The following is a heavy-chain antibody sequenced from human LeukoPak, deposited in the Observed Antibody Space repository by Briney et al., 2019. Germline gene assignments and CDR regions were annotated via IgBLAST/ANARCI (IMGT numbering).Heavy chain of an antibody. V-gene: IGHV4-39*01. D-gene: IGHD2-21*01. CDR3: ARSDCGGDCSPFDY. J-gene: IGHJ4*02. CDR2: IYYSGST. CDR1: GGSISSSSYY. Sequence: SSETLSLTCTVSGGSISSSSYYWGWIRQPPGKGLEGIGSIYYSGSTSYNPSLKSRVTISVDTSKNQFSLKLGSVTAADADVYYCARSDCGGDCSPFDYCGQGSLVTVSS.